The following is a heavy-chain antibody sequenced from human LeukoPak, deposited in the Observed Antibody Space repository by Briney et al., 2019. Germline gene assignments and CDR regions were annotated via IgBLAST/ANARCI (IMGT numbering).Heavy chain of an antibody. V-gene: IGHV4-59*08. Sequence: SETLSLTCSVSGGSISSLYWSWIRQPPGKGLEWIGYIYYTGSTNYNPSLKSRVSMFVDMSKNQFSLRLSSVTAAATAVCYCARHRAYSSSSPFDYWGQGNLVTVSS. CDR3: ARHRAYSSSSPFDY. CDR1: GGSISSLY. D-gene: IGHD6-6*01. CDR2: IYYTGST. J-gene: IGHJ4*02.